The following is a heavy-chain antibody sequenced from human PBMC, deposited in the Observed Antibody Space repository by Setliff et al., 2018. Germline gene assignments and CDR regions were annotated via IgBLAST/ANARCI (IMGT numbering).Heavy chain of an antibody. Sequence: SVKVSCKASGGTFSSYAISWVRQAPGQGLEWMGGIIPIFGTANYAQKFQGRVTVTADESTSTAYMELSSLRSEDTAVYYCARLGYCSSTSCFANYYYYMDVWGKGTTVTVS. V-gene: IGHV1-69*13. CDR1: GGTFSSYA. CDR3: ARLGYCSSTSCFANYYYYMDV. D-gene: IGHD2-2*01. CDR2: IIPIFGTA. J-gene: IGHJ6*03.